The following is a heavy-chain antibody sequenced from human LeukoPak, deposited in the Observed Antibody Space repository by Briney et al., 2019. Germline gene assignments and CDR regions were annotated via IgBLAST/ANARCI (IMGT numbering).Heavy chain of an antibody. Sequence: GGSLRLSCAASGFTVSSNYMSWVRQAPGEGLEWVSVIYSGGSTYYADSVKGRFTISRDNAKNSLYLHMNSLRGGDTAVYYCARTLEMATIGYFDYWGQGTLVTVSS. CDR2: IYSGGST. D-gene: IGHD5-24*01. J-gene: IGHJ4*02. CDR3: ARTLEMATIGYFDY. V-gene: IGHV3-53*01. CDR1: GFTVSSNY.